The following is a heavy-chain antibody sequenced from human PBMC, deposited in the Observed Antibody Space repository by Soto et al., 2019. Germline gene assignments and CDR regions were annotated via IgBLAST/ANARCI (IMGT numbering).Heavy chain of an antibody. CDR2: IVVASGVT. CDR1: GFTFSNSA. D-gene: IGHD2-2*01. J-gene: IGHJ4*02. CDR3: AADRDCSSTRCYPYNFDY. Sequence: QMQLVQSGPEVKKPGTSVKISCKVSGFTFSNSAMQWVRQARGQRPEWIGWIVVASGVTNYAQKFQERVTMTRDMSTTTAHMELNSLRSDDTAVYYCAADRDCSSTRCYPYNFDYWGQGTPVTVSS. V-gene: IGHV1-58*02.